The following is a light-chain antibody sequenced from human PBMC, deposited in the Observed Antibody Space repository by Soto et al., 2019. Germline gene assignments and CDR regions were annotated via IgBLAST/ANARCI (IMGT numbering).Light chain of an antibody. V-gene: IGKV3-11*01. Sequence: IFLSQSPDTLSLSPGERATLSCRASLSVSSYLAWYQQKPGQAPRLLIYDASNRATGIPARFSGSGSGTDFTLTISSLEPEDFAVYYCQQRSNWPLITFGQGTRLEIK. CDR3: QQRSNWPLIT. CDR2: DAS. CDR1: LSVSSY. J-gene: IGKJ5*01.